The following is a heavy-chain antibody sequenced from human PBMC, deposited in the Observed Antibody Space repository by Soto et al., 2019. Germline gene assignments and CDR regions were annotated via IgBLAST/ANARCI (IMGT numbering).Heavy chain of an antibody. CDR2: IIPIFGTA. CDR1: GGTFSSYA. J-gene: IGHJ6*02. Sequence: ASVKVSCKASGGTFSSYAISWVRQAPGQGLEWMGGIIPIFGTANYAQKFQGRVTITADESTSTAYMELSSLRSEGTAVYYCARNRYSYGYTYYYYGMDVWGQGTTVTVSS. V-gene: IGHV1-69*13. D-gene: IGHD5-18*01. CDR3: ARNRYSYGYTYYYYGMDV.